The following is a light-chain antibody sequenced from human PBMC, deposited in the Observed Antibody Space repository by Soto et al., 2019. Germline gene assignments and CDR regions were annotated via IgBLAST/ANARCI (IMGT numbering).Light chain of an antibody. J-gene: IGKJ1*01. CDR1: QSISNY. V-gene: IGKV1-39*01. CDR3: QQTFTSPA. CDR2: AAS. Sequence: IQMTQSPSSLSASVGDRVTMTCRASQSISNYLNWYQQKPGKAPKLLIYAASSLQGGVPSRFRGSGSGTDFTLTISSLQTEDFATYYCQQTFTSPAFGQGTKVDI.